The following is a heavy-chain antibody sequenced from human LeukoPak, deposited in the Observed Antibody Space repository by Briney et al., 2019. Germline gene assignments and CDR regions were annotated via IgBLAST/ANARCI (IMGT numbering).Heavy chain of an antibody. J-gene: IGHJ4*02. CDR3: ARHSPRGWYSSSSGDY. Sequence: SETLSLTCTVSGGSISSSSYYWGWIRQPPGKGLEWIGSIYYSGSTYYNPSLKSRVTISVDTSKNHFSLKLSSVTAADTAVYYCARHSPRGWYSSSSGDYWGQGTLVTVSS. CDR1: GGSISSSSYY. V-gene: IGHV4-39*01. D-gene: IGHD6-6*01. CDR2: IYYSGST.